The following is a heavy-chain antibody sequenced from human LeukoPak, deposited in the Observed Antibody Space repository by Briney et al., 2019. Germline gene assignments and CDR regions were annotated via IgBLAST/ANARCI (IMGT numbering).Heavy chain of an antibody. CDR2: ISWNSGSI. Sequence: GRSLRLSCAASGFTFDDYAMHWVRQAPGKGLEWVSGISWNSGSIGYADFVEGRFTISRDNAKNLLYLQMRSLRAGDTAVYYCANSPMILDGHYWGHGTLVTVSS. J-gene: IGHJ4*01. CDR3: ANSPMILDGHY. CDR1: GFTFDDYA. D-gene: IGHD3-22*01. V-gene: IGHV3-9*01.